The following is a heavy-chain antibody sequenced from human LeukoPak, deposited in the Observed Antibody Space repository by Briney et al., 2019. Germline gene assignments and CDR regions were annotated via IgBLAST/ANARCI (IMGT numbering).Heavy chain of an antibody. V-gene: IGHV3-23*01. CDR3: AKGTYDSRGHFDY. CDR1: GFTFSSYA. D-gene: IGHD3-22*01. Sequence: QPGGSLRLSCAASGFTFSSYAMTWVRQAPGKGLEWVSGISGSGTNTYYADSVKGRFTISRDNSKNTLYLQMNSLRAEDTAAYYCAKGTYDSRGHFDYWGQGTLVNVSS. CDR2: ISGSGTNT. J-gene: IGHJ4*02.